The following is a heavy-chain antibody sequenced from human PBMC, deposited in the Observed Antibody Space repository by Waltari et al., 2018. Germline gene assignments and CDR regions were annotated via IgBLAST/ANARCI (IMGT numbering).Heavy chain of an antibody. Sequence: QVQLQESGPGLVKPSETLSLICSVSGGSISTRFWGWIRQPPGKTLEWIGNIYSSGSTNYNPSLTSRVTISLDMSKNQFSLKLRSVSAADTAVYYCARASYGSGSSWFDPWGQGNLVTVSS. CDR2: IYSSGST. D-gene: IGHD3-10*01. V-gene: IGHV4-59*11. J-gene: IGHJ5*02. CDR3: ARASYGSGSSWFDP. CDR1: GGSISTRF.